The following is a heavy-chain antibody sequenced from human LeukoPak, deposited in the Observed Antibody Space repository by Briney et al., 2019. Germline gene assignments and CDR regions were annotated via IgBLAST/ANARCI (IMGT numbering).Heavy chain of an antibody. Sequence: SETLSLTCAVYGGSFSGYYWSWIRQHPGKGLEWIGYIYYSGSTYYNPSLKSRVTISVDTSKNQFSLKLSSVTAADTAVYYCASGGRYYDILTGYYTHAFDIWGQGTMVTVSS. J-gene: IGHJ3*02. D-gene: IGHD3-9*01. V-gene: IGHV4-31*11. CDR1: GGSFSGYY. CDR3: ASGGRYYDILTGYYTHAFDI. CDR2: IYYSGST.